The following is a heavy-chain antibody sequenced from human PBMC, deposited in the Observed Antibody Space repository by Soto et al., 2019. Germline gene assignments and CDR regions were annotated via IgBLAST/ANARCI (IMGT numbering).Heavy chain of an antibody. D-gene: IGHD3-3*01. CDR2: IYYSGST. CDR3: ARGDGFWSGYHDINWFDP. V-gene: IGHV4-59*01. CDR1: GGSISSYY. J-gene: IGHJ5*02. Sequence: SETLSLTCTVSGGSISSYYWSWIRQPPGKGLEWIGYIYYSGSTNYNPSLKSRVTISVDTSKNQFSLKLSSVTAADTAVYYCARGDGFWSGYHDINWFDPWGQGTLVTVSS.